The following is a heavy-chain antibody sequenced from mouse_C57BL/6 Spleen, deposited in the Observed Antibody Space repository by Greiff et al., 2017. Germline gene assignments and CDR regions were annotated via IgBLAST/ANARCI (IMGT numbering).Heavy chain of an antibody. V-gene: IGHV14-3*01. CDR2: IDPANGNT. J-gene: IGHJ2*01. CDR3: ALIYYGPNY. Sequence: EVQLQQSVAELVRPGASVKLSCTASGFNIQNTYMHWVKQRPEQGLEWIGRIDPANGNTKYAPKFQGKATITADTSSNTAYLQLSSLTSEDTAIYYCALIYYGPNYWGQGTTLTVSS. D-gene: IGHD2-1*01. CDR1: GFNIQNTY.